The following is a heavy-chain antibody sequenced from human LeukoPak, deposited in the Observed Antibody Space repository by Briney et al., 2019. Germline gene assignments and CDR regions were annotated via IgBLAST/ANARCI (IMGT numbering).Heavy chain of an antibody. V-gene: IGHV3-30*04. Sequence: GGSLRLSCAASGFTFSSYVMHWVRQAPGKGLEWVAIISYDGSNEYYADSVKGRFTISRDNAKNSLYLQMNSLRAEDTAVYYCASVSGEPGGYYDSSGYGYYFDYWGQGTLVTVSS. CDR1: GFTFSSYV. J-gene: IGHJ4*02. CDR2: ISYDGSNE. D-gene: IGHD3-22*01. CDR3: ASVSGEPGGYYDSSGYGYYFDY.